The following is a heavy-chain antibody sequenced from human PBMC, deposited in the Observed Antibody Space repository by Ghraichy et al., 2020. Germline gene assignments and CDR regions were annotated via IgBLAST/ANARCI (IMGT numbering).Heavy chain of an antibody. CDR2: IKPDGSEK. D-gene: IGHD5-24*01. V-gene: IGHV3-7*01. CDR1: GFTFSRHW. J-gene: IGHJ4*02. Sequence: GGSLRLSCAASGFTFSRHWMSWVRQAPGKGPEWVANIKPDGSEKYYLDSVKGRFTISRDNAKNSLYLHMSSLRAEDTAVYYCGRDPDNFPEVDYWGQGTLVTVSS. CDR3: GRDPDNFPEVDY.